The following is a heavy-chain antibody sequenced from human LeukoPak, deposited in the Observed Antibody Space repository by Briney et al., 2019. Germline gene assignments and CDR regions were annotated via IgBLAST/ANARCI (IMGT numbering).Heavy chain of an antibody. CDR2: ISSSGSTI. CDR1: GFTFSSYD. J-gene: IGHJ6*02. Sequence: GGSLRLSCAASGFTFSSYDMNWVRQAPGKGLEWVSYISSSGSTIYYADSVKGRFTIFKDNGKNSLYLQMNSLRAEDTAVYYCAILYCSSTSCNHYYYYGMDVWGQGTTVTVSS. V-gene: IGHV3-48*03. D-gene: IGHD2-2*01. CDR3: AILYCSSTSCNHYYYYGMDV.